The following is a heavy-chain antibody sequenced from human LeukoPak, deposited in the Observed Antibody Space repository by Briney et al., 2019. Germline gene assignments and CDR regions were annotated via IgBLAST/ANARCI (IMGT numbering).Heavy chain of an antibody. D-gene: IGHD3-3*01. CDR2: ISGSGDST. J-gene: IGHJ5*02. Sequence: PGGSLRLSCAVSGFTFSTYAMYWVRQAPGKGLEWVSAISGSGDSTYYADSVKGRFTISRDNSKNTLYLQMNSLRAEDTAVYYCARVGGAYYDFWSGYYPGNDWFDPWGQGTLVTVSS. CDR3: ARVGGAYYDFWSGYYPGNDWFDP. V-gene: IGHV3-23*01. CDR1: GFTFSTYA.